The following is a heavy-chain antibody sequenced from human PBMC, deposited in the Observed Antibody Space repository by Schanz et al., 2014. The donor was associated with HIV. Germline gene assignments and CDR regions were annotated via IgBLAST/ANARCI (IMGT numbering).Heavy chain of an antibody. J-gene: IGHJ4*02. V-gene: IGHV3-23*01. CDR2: ITESGGRT. Sequence: EVHLLESGGGLVQPGGSLRLSCAASGFAFSNYAMSWVRQAPGKGLEWVSSITESGGRTYYADSVNGRVTISRDNSKNTLHLQMTTLRTEDTAVYYCAKPEYDSSGNSQSHFDYWGQGTLVTVSS. D-gene: IGHD3-22*01. CDR3: AKPEYDSSGNSQSHFDY. CDR1: GFAFSNYA.